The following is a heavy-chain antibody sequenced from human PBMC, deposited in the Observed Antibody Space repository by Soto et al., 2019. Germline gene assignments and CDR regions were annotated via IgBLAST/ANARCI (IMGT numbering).Heavy chain of an antibody. CDR1: GYIFPSST. CDR3: ASANYGDNDY. D-gene: IGHD4-17*01. CDR2: ISAYNGNI. Sequence: VQLVQSGAEVKKPGASVKVSCKAPGYIFPSSTISWVRRAPGQGLERMGWISAYNGNIKDAQKFQGRFTMTTDTSTSTAYMELRSLTSYDTAMYYCASANYGDNDYWGQGTRVTVSS. V-gene: IGHV1-18*01. J-gene: IGHJ4*02.